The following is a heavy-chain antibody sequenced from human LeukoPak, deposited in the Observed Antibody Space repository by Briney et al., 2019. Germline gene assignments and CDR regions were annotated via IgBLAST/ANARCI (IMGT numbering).Heavy chain of an antibody. CDR3: ARDLSYGDYRS. V-gene: IGHV3-21*01. Sequence: PGGSLRLSCAASGFTFSSYSMNWVRQAPGKGLEWVSSISSSSSSIYYADSVKGRFTISRGNAKNSLYLEMNSLRAEDTAVYFCARDLSYGDYRSGGQGTLVTVSS. CDR2: ISSSSSSI. CDR1: GFTFSSYS. D-gene: IGHD4-17*01. J-gene: IGHJ4*02.